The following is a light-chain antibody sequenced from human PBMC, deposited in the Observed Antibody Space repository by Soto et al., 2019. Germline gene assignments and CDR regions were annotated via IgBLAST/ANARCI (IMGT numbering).Light chain of an antibody. CDR1: QSVSSSY. CDR2: GAS. Sequence: EIVLTQSPGTLSLSPGERATLSCRASQSVSSSYLAWYQQKPGQAPRLLIYGASSRATGIPDRFSGSGSGTDFTLTISRLEPEDFAVYYCQQYGSLQLTSVVGTKLDI. V-gene: IGKV3-20*01. J-gene: IGKJ4*01. CDR3: QQYGSLQLT.